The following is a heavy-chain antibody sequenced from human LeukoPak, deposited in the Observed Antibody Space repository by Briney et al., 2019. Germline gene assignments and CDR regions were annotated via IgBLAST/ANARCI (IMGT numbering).Heavy chain of an antibody. Sequence: GGSLRLSCATSGFTFSDHYMDWVRQAPGKGLEWVARTRSKAKDYTTEYAASVKGRFTVSRDESMHSLYLQMNSLKTEDTAVYYCARGPTVTFNYHYGMDVWGQGTTVTVSS. CDR3: ARGPTVTFNYHYGMDV. D-gene: IGHD4-17*01. CDR1: GFTFSDHY. J-gene: IGHJ6*02. CDR2: TRSKAKDYTT. V-gene: IGHV3-72*01.